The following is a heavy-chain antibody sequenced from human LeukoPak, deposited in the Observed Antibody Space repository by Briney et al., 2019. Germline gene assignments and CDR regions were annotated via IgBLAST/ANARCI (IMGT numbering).Heavy chain of an antibody. V-gene: IGHV3-66*01. CDR3: ARETAVWFGESYGGDFDY. J-gene: IGHJ4*02. Sequence: GGSLRLSCAASGFSVSSNYMSWVRQAPGKGLEWVSVIYSGGSIYYADSVKGRFTIPRDNAKNSLYLQMNSLRDEDTAVYYCARETAVWFGESYGGDFDYWGQGTLVTVSS. CDR2: IYSGGSI. D-gene: IGHD3-10*01. CDR1: GFSVSSNY.